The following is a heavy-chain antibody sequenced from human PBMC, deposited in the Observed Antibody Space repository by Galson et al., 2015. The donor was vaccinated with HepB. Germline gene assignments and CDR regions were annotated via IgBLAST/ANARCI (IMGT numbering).Heavy chain of an antibody. CDR3: ARQGGYCSSTSCYEVDY. V-gene: IGHV5-10-1*01. CDR2: IDPSDSYT. Sequence: QSGAEVKKPGESLRISCKGSGYSFTSYWISWVRQMPGKGLEWMGRIDPSDSYTNYSPSFQGHVTISADKSISTAYLQWSSLKASDTAMYYCARQGGYCSSTSCYEVDYWGQGTLVTVSS. CDR1: GYSFTSYW. D-gene: IGHD2-2*01. J-gene: IGHJ4*02.